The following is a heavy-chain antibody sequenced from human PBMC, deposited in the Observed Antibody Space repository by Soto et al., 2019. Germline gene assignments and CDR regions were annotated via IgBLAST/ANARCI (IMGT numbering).Heavy chain of an antibody. V-gene: IGHV3-7*04. CDR2: IKQDGSEK. Sequence: EVQLVESGGGLVQPGGSLRLSCAASGFTFSSYWMSWVRQAPGKGLEWVANIKQDGSEKYYVDSVKGRFTISRDNAKNSLYLQMNSLRAEDTAVYYCARFYYDSSGYLPSPYYYYYGMDVWGQGTTVTASS. J-gene: IGHJ6*02. D-gene: IGHD3-22*01. CDR3: ARFYYDSSGYLPSPYYYYYGMDV. CDR1: GFTFSSYW.